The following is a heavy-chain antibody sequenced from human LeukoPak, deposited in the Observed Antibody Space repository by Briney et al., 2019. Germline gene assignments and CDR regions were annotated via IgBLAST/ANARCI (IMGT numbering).Heavy chain of an antibody. Sequence: PSETLSLTCAVYGGSFSGYYWSWIRQPPGKGLEWIGSIYYSGSTYYNPSLKSRVTISVDTSKNQFSLKLSSVTAADTAVYYCAREPTHYYYMDVWGKGTTVTVSS. CDR1: GGSFSGYY. CDR3: AREPTHYYYMDV. J-gene: IGHJ6*03. CDR2: IYYSGST. V-gene: IGHV4-34*01.